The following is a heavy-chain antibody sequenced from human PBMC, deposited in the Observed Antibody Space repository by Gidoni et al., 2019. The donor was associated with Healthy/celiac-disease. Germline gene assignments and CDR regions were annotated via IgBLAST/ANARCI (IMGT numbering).Heavy chain of an antibody. CDR1: GGSISSSSYY. D-gene: IGHD2-15*01. V-gene: IGHV4-39*01. CDR3: ARLSFYGMDV. CDR2: IYYSGST. Sequence: QLQLQESGPGLVQPSESLPLTLTVPGGSISSSSYYWGWIRQPPGKGLEWIGSIYYSGSTYYNPSLKSRVTISVDTSKNQFSLKLSSVTAPDTAVYYCARLSFYGMDVWGQGTTVTVSS. J-gene: IGHJ6*02.